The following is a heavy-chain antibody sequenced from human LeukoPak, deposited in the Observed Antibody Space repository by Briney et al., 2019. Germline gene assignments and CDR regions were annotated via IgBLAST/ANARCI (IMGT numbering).Heavy chain of an antibody. V-gene: IGHV3-23*01. CDR1: GFTFSSYA. J-gene: IGHJ6*03. CDR2: ISGSGGST. Sequence: EGSLRLSCAASGFTFSSYAMSWVRQAPGKGLEWVSAISGSGGSTYYADSVVGRFTISRDNSKNTLYMQMNSLRAEDTAVYYCGKGGIYYMDVWGKGTTVTVSS. CDR3: GKGGIYYMDV.